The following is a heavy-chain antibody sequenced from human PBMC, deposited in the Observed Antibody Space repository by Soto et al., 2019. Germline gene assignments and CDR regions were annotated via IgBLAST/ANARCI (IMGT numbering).Heavy chain of an antibody. CDR2: IFHGGIT. Sequence: SETLSLTCTISGGSFNNDYWTWIRQSPGKGLEWIGYIFHGGITDYNPSVKSRVTISIDKSKNLFSLKLTSVTAADTAVYYCARDRDFYDSAGYYRTLDSWGQGILVTVS. V-gene: IGHV4-59*01. CDR1: GGSFNNDY. CDR3: ARDRDFYDSAGYYRTLDS. D-gene: IGHD3-22*01. J-gene: IGHJ5*01.